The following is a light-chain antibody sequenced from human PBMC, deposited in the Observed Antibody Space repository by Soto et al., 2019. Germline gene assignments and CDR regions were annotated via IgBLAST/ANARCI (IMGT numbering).Light chain of an antibody. CDR2: WAS. Sequence: DIVMTQSPDSLAVSLGERATINCKSSQSVLYSSNNKNYLAWYQQKPGQPPKLLIYWASTRGSGVPVRFSGSGSGTDFTLTIRSLQAENVAVYYCQQYYSAPYTFGQGTKLEIK. V-gene: IGKV4-1*01. J-gene: IGKJ2*01. CDR1: QSVLYSSNNKNY. CDR3: QQYYSAPYT.